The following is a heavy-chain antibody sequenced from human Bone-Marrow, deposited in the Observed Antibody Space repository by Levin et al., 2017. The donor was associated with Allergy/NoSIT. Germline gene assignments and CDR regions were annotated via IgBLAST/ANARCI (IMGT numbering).Heavy chain of an antibody. CDR2: IYYSGST. CDR1: GGSISSGDYY. V-gene: IGHV4-30-4*01. CDR3: ARDVRWVGLESKGSWDY. Sequence: SETLSLTCTVSGGSISSGDYYWSWIRQPPGKGLEWIGYIYYSGSTYYNPSLKSRVTISVDTSKNQFSLKLSSVTAADTAVYYCARDVRWVGLESKGSWDYWGQGTLVTVSS. D-gene: IGHD3-10*01. J-gene: IGHJ4*02.